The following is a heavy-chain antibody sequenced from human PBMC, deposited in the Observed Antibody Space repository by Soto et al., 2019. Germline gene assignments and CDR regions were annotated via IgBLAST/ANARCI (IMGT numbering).Heavy chain of an antibody. D-gene: IGHD1-26*01. CDR1: GGSISSSNW. CDR2: IYHSGST. Sequence: QVQLQESGPGLVKPSGTLSLTCAVSGGSISSSNWWSWVRQPPGKGLEWIGEIYHSGSTNYNPSLKSRVIISVDKSKNPLSLKLSSVTAADTAVYYCARVSGSYYYGMDVWGQGTTVTVSS. J-gene: IGHJ6*02. CDR3: ARVSGSYYYGMDV. V-gene: IGHV4-4*02.